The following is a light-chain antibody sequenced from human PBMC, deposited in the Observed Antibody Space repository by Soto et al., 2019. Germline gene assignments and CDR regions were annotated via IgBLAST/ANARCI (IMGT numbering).Light chain of an antibody. CDR3: QEYSTDFRT. V-gene: IGKV1-5*01. Sequence: DIQLTQSPSTLSASVGDGVTITCRASQRISSWLAWYQQRPGKAPALLIYDASTLHTGVPSRFSGSASWTEFTRTISSLQPDDFATYYCQEYSTDFRTFGQGTKVEIK. CDR1: QRISSW. CDR2: DAS. J-gene: IGKJ1*01.